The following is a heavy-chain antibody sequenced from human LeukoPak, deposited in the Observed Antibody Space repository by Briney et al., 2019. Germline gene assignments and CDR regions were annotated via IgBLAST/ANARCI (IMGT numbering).Heavy chain of an antibody. CDR1: GGSISSYY. V-gene: IGHV4-59*01. D-gene: IGHD3-22*01. CDR2: IYYSGST. CDR3: AGAGTYYYDSSGYYPPDY. J-gene: IGHJ4*02. Sequence: SETLSLTCTVSGGSISSYYWSWLRQPPGKGLEGIGYIYYSGSTNYNPSLKSRATISVDTSKNQFSLQLSSVTAADTAVYYCAGAGTYYYDSSGYYPPDYWGQGTLVTVSS.